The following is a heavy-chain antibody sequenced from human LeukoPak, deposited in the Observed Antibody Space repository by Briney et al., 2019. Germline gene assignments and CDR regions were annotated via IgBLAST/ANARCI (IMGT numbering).Heavy chain of an antibody. CDR1: GFTFSNGW. CDR2: IKRKTDGGTT. V-gene: IGHV3-15*01. D-gene: IGHD1-26*01. CDR3: TVGALQGAFDI. Sequence: GGSDTLLCAASGFTFSNGWVRWARHARGKGREWVGRIKRKTDGGTTDHAAHVKGRFTISGDDSKNTLYLKMNSLKTEDTAVYYCTVGALQGAFDIWGQGTMVTVSS. J-gene: IGHJ3*02.